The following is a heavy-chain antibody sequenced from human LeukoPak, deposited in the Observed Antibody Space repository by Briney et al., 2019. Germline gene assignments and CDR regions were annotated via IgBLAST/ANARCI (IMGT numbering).Heavy chain of an antibody. J-gene: IGHJ5*02. Sequence: PSETLSLTCTVSGGSISSSNYYWGRIRQPPGKGLEWIGNIYYSGSTYYNPSLKSRVTISVDTSKNQFSLKLSSVTAADTAVYYCARHQKSIVDTDMGPWGQGTLVTVSS. CDR3: ARHQKSIVDTDMGP. CDR2: IYYSGST. CDR1: GGSISSSNYY. D-gene: IGHD5-18*01. V-gene: IGHV4-39*01.